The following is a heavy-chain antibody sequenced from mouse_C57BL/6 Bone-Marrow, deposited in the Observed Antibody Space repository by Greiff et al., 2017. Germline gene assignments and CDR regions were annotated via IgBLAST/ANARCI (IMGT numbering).Heavy chain of an antibody. V-gene: IGHV5-15*01. Sequence: EVKLMESGGGLVQPGGSLKLSCAASGFTFSDYGMAWVRQAPRKGPEWVAFISNLAYSIYYADTVTGRFTISRENAKNTLYLEMSSLRSEDTAMYYGARQGDYGSSYGFAYWGQGPLVTVAA. J-gene: IGHJ3*01. CDR1: GFTFSDYG. CDR2: ISNLAYSI. D-gene: IGHD1-1*01. CDR3: ARQGDYGSSYGFAY.